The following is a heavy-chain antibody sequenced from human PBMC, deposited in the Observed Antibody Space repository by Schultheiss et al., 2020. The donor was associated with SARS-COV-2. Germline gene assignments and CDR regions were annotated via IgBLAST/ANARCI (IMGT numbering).Heavy chain of an antibody. Sequence: LSLTCATSGFTFSSYAMSWVRQAPGKGLEWVSGISGSGGSTYYADSVKGRFTISRDNAKNSLYLQMNSLRAEDTAVYYCATDYDFWSGYSIDYWGQGTLVTVSS. D-gene: IGHD3-3*01. CDR3: ATDYDFWSGYSIDY. CDR1: GFTFSSYA. CDR2: ISGSGGST. V-gene: IGHV3-23*01. J-gene: IGHJ4*02.